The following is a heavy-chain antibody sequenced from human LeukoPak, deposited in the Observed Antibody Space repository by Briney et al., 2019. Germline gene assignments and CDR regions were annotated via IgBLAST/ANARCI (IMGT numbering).Heavy chain of an antibody. V-gene: IGHV3-21*01. CDR3: ARASGYCSGGSCYEAFDI. D-gene: IGHD2-15*01. Sequence: GGSLRLSCAASGSTFSGYSLNWVRQAPGKGLEWVSSICSSSSYIYYADSVKGRFTISRDNAKNSLYLQMNSLRAEDTAVYYCARASGYCSGGSCYEAFDIWGQGTTVTVSS. CDR2: ICSSSSYI. J-gene: IGHJ3*02. CDR1: GSTFSGYS.